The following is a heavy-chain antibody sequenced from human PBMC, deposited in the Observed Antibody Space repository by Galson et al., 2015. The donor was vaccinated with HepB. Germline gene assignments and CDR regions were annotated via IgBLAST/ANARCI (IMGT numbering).Heavy chain of an antibody. J-gene: IGHJ5*02. CDR1: GFTFSSYA. V-gene: IGHV3-30-3*01. Sequence: SLRLSCAASGFTFSSYAMHWVRQAPGKGLEWVAVISYDGSNKYYADSVKGRFTISRDNSKNTLYLQMNSLRAADTAVYYCARDGVVNPFDPWGQGTLVTVSS. D-gene: IGHD3-3*01. CDR3: ARDGVVNPFDP. CDR2: ISYDGSNK.